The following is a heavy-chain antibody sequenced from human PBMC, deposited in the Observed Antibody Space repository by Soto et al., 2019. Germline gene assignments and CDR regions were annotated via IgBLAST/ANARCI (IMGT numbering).Heavy chain of an antibody. CDR1: GGTFSSYA. Sequence: QVQLVQSGAEVKKPGSSVKVSCKASGGTFSSYAISWVRQAPGQGLEWMGGIIPIFGTANYAQKFQGRVTITADESTSTAYMELSSLRSEDTAVYYCARILAVAGPSYANGMDVWGQGTTVTVSS. D-gene: IGHD6-19*01. J-gene: IGHJ6*02. CDR3: ARILAVAGPSYANGMDV. CDR2: IIPIFGTA. V-gene: IGHV1-69*01.